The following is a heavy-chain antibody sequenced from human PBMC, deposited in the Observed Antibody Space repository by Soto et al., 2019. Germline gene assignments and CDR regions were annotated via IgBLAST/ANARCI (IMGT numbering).Heavy chain of an antibody. V-gene: IGHV3-20*04. J-gene: IGHJ3*02. CDR1: GFTFDDFG. D-gene: IGHD1-26*01. Sequence: PGGSLRLSWAASGFTFDDFGMSWVRQAQGKGLEWVSGINWNGGSTGYADSVKGRFTISRDNAKNSLYLQMNSLRAEDTALYYCARDRLFGSYGKGAFDIWGQGTMVTVSS. CDR2: INWNGGST. CDR3: ARDRLFGSYGKGAFDI.